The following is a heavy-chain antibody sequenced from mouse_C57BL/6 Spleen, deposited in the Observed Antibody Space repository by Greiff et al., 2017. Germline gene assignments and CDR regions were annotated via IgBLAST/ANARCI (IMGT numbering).Heavy chain of an antibody. D-gene: IGHD1-1*01. V-gene: IGHV1-42*01. J-gene: IGHJ2*01. Sequence: EVQLQQSGPELVKPGASVKISCKASGYSFTGYDMNWVKQSPEKSLEWIGEINPSTGGTTYNQKFKAKATLTVDKSSSTAYMKLKSLTSEVSAVYFCASSGSSRSSDYWGQGTTLTVSS. CDR2: INPSTGGT. CDR1: GYSFTGYD. CDR3: ASSGSSRSSDY.